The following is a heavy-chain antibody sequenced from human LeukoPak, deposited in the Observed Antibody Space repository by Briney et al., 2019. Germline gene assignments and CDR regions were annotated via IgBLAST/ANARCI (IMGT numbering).Heavy chain of an antibody. CDR1: GGSISSDGFY. CDR3: ARGPSYCDF. Sequence: SQTLSLTCTVSGGSISSDGFYWSWVRQHPGKGLEWIGYISYSGSTYYNPSLKSRVSVSLDTSKSQFSLKLASVTAADTAVYFCARGPSYCDFWGQGTLVTVSS. V-gene: IGHV4-31*03. CDR2: ISYSGST. J-gene: IGHJ4*02.